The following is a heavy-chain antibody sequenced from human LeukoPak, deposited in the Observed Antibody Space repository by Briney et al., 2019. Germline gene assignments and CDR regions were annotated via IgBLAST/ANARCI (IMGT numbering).Heavy chain of an antibody. J-gene: IGHJ3*02. CDR1: GGSISSGSYY. CDR3: ARDQEGAFDI. V-gene: IGHV4-61*02. Sequence: SQTLSLTCTVSGGSISSGSYYWSWIRQPAGKGLEWIGRIYTSGSTNYNPSLKSRVTISVDTSKNQFSLKLSSVTAADTAVYYCARDQEGAFDIWGQGTMVTVSS. CDR2: IYTSGST.